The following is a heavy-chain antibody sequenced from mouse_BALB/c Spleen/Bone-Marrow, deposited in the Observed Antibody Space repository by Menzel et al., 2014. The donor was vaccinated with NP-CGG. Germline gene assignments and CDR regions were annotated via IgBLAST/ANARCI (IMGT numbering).Heavy chain of an antibody. V-gene: IGHV3-2*02. CDR3: ARSSYVMDY. CDR1: GYSITSDYA. J-gene: IGHJ4*01. Sequence: EVKLVESGPGLVKPSQSLSLTCTVTGYSITSDYAWNWIRQFPGNKLEWMGYINYSGSTSYNSSLKSRISITRDTSKNQFFLQLNSVTTEDTATYYCARSSYVMDYWSQGTSVTVSS. CDR2: INYSGST.